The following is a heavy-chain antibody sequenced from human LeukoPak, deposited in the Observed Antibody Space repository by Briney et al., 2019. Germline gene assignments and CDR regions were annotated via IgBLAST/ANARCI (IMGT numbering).Heavy chain of an antibody. CDR2: ISSSDGTT. Sequence: GGSLRLSCAASGFMFSTYIMSWVRQAPGKGLEWVSTISSSDGTTYYADSVKGRFTLSRDNSKNTLYLQMNSLRAEDTAVYYCAELGITMIGGVWGKGTTVTISS. D-gene: IGHD3-10*02. V-gene: IGHV3-23*01. CDR3: AELGITMIGGV. J-gene: IGHJ6*04. CDR1: GFMFSTYI.